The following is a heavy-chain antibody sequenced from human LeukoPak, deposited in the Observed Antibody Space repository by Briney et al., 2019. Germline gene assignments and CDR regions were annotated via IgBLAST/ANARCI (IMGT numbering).Heavy chain of an antibody. CDR2: INHSGST. CDR3: ARGSRIAVAGTQYFQH. J-gene: IGHJ1*01. CDR1: GGSFSGYY. D-gene: IGHD6-19*01. V-gene: IGHV4-34*01. Sequence: PSETLSLTCAVYGGSFSGYYWSWIRQPPGKGLEWIGEINHSGSTNYNPSLKSRVTISVDTSKNQFSLKLSSVTAADTAVYYCARGSRIAVAGTQYFQHWGQGTLVTVSS.